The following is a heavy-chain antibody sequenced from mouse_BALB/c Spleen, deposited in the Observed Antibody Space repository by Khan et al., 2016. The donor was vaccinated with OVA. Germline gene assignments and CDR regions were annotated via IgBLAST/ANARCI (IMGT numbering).Heavy chain of an antibody. D-gene: IGHD1-1*01. CDR2: ISYSGST. CDR1: GYSITSDYA. Sequence: VQLKESGPGLLKHSQSLSLTCTATGYSITSDYAWNWIRQLPENKLELMAYISYSGSTTYNPSLRSRISITRDTSKNPFFLQLNSVTTEDTATYYCASGELLLRYPDYFDYWGQGTTLTVSA. CDR3: ASGELLLRYPDYFDY. J-gene: IGHJ2*01. V-gene: IGHV3-2*02.